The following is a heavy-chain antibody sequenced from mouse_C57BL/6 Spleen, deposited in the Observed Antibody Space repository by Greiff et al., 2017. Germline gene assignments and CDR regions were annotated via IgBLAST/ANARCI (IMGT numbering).Heavy chain of an antibody. CDR1: GYTFTDYN. Sequence: EVQLQQSGPELVKPGASVKIPCKASGYTFTDYNLDWVKQSHGKSLEWIGDINPNNGGTIYNQKFKGKATVTVDKSSSTAYMELRSLTSEDTAVYYCARSGYKSPWFAYWGQGTLVTVSA. D-gene: IGHD1-3*01. V-gene: IGHV1-18*01. CDR2: INPNNGGT. J-gene: IGHJ3*01. CDR3: ARSGYKSPWFAY.